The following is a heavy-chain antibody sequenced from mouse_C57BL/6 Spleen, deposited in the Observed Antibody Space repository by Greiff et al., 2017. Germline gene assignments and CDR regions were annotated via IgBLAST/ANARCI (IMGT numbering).Heavy chain of an antibody. V-gene: IGHV1-7*01. CDR1: GYTFTSYW. CDR2: INPSSGYT. J-gene: IGHJ2*01. D-gene: IGHD3-2*02. Sequence: VQLQQSGAELAKPGASVKLSCKASGYTFTSYWMHWVKQRPGQGLEWIGYINPSSGYTKYNQKFKDKATLTADKSSSTAYMHLSSLTYEDSAVYYCARSAQATRGYFGYWGQGPTLTVSS. CDR3: ARSAQATRGYFGY.